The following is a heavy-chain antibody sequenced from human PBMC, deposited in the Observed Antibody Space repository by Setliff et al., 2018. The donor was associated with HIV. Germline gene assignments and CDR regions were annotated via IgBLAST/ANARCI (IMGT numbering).Heavy chain of an antibody. J-gene: IGHJ4*02. D-gene: IGHD2-21*02. CDR3: ARGEFYCGTDCYWSSFDY. CDR1: GGTFTNSA. CDR2: IVPILNTG. Sequence: SVKVSCKASGGTFTNSAIGWVRQAPGQGLEWMGGIVPILNTGNYAPKFQGRVTITADESTTTAYMELSSLRSEDTAVYYCARGEFYCGTDCYWSSFDYWGQGILVTVSS. V-gene: IGHV1-69*13.